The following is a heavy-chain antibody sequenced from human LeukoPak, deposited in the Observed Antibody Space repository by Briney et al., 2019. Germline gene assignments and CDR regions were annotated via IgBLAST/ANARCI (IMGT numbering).Heavy chain of an antibody. CDR1: GVTFSSYA. J-gene: IGHJ4*02. CDR3: AKIGLNGVAPIFDY. CDR2: ISGSVGST. D-gene: IGHD3-10*01. Sequence: GGSLRLSCAASGVTFSSYAMSGGRQGPGKGLGWVSAISGSVGSTYYADSVKGRFTISRDNSKNTLYLQMNSLRAEDTAVYYCAKIGLNGVAPIFDYWGQGTLVTVSS. V-gene: IGHV3-23*01.